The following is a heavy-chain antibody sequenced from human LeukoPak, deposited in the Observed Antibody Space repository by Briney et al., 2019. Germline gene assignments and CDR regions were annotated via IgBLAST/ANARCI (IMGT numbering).Heavy chain of an antibody. V-gene: IGHV1-69*06. J-gene: IGHJ4*02. CDR2: IIPIFGTA. CDR3: ARGDVYYDILTGYLGY. D-gene: IGHD3-9*01. Sequence: SVKVSCKASGGTFSSYAISWVRQAPGQGLEWMGGIIPIFGTANYAQKFQGRVTITADKSTSTAYMELSSLRSEDTAVYYCARGDVYYDILTGYLGYWGQGTLVTVSS. CDR1: GGTFSSYA.